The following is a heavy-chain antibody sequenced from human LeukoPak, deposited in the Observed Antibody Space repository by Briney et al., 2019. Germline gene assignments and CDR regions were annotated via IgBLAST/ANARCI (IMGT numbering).Heavy chain of an antibody. V-gene: IGHV1-24*01. CDR3: ATLNIVVVPAAVTYNFDC. CDR1: GYTLTELS. Sequence: GASVKVSCKVSGYTLTELSMHWVRQAPGKGLEWMGGFDPEDGETIYAQKFQGRVTMTEDTSTDTAYMELSSLRSEDTAVYYCATLNIVVVPAAVTYNFDCWGQGTLVTVSS. CDR2: FDPEDGET. J-gene: IGHJ4*02. D-gene: IGHD2-2*01.